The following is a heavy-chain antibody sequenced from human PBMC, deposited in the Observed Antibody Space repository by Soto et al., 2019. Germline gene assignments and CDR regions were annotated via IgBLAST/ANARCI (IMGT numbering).Heavy chain of an antibody. Sequence: QVKLQESGPGLVKPSESLSLTCTVSGGSISSYYWSWIRQPPGKGLEWIGYIYYSGSTNYNPSLKSRVTISVDTSKNQFSLKLSSVTAADTAVYYCARDDMGDGYSWGNWFDPWGQGTLVTVSS. J-gene: IGHJ5*02. CDR2: IYYSGST. CDR3: ARDDMGDGYSWGNWFDP. CDR1: GGSISSYY. V-gene: IGHV4-59*01. D-gene: IGHD3-16*01.